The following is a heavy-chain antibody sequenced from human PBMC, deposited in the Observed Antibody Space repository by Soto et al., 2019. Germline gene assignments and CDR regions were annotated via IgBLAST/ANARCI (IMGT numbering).Heavy chain of an antibody. V-gene: IGHV1-8*01. D-gene: IGHD6-6*01. CDR3: AADLESIAARRNHGKHYYYYGMDV. CDR1: GYTFTSYD. Sequence: ASVKVSCKASGYTFTSYDINWVRQATGQGLEWMGWMNPSSGNTNYAQKFQGRVTMTRNTSTSTAYMELSSLRSEDTAVYYCAADLESIAARRNHGKHYYYYGMDVWGQGTTVTVSS. CDR2: MNPSSGNT. J-gene: IGHJ6*02.